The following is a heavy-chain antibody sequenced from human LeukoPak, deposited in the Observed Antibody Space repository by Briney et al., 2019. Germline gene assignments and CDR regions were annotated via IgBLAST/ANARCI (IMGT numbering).Heavy chain of an antibody. CDR2: ISYDGSNK. CDR3: ASSEVVRGSPFDY. Sequence: PGGSLRLSCAASGFTFSCYAMHWVRQAPGKGLEWVAVISYDGSNKYYADSVKGRFTISGDNSKNTLYLQMNSLRAEDTAVYYCASSEVVRGSPFDYWGQGTLVTVSS. D-gene: IGHD3-10*01. V-gene: IGHV3-30-3*01. J-gene: IGHJ4*02. CDR1: GFTFSCYA.